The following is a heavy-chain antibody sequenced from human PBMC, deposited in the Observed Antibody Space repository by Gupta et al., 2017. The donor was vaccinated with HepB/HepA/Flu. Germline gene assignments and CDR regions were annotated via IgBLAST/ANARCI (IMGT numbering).Heavy chain of an antibody. V-gene: IGHV4-34*01. J-gene: IGHJ6*03. CDR3: AREAPGVVVPAALGKNYYMDV. D-gene: IGHD2-2*01. CDR1: GGSFRGYY. CDR2: INHSGST. Sequence: QVQLQQWGAGLLKPSETLSLPCAVYGGSFRGYYWSWIRPPPGKGLEWIGEINHSGSTNYNPSLKSRVTISVDTSKNQFSLKLSSVTAADTAVYYCAREAPGVVVPAALGKNYYMDVWGKGTTVTVSS.